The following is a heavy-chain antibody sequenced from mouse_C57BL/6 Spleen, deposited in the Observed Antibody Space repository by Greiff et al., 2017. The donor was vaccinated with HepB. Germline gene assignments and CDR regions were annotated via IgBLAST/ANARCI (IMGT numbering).Heavy chain of an antibody. V-gene: IGHV2-9-1*01. CDR2: IWTGGGT. CDR3: ARNRYYGCSYWYFEV. J-gene: IGHJ1*03. CDR1: GFSLTSYA. Sequence: VQGVESGPGLVAPSQSLSITCTVPGFSLTSYAISWVRQPPGKGLEWLGVIWTGGGTNYNSALKSRLSISKDNSKSQVVVKMDSLQPDDTARYYCARNRYYGCSYWYFEVWGTGTTVTVSS. D-gene: IGHD1-1*01.